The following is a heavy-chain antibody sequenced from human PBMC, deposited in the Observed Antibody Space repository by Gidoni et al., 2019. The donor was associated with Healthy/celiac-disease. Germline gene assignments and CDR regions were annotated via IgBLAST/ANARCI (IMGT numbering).Heavy chain of an antibody. CDR1: GFTFSSYA. CDR2: ISSNGGST. CDR3: VKWVMDYYMDV. D-gene: IGHD2-21*01. J-gene: IGHJ6*03. V-gene: IGHV3-64D*08. Sequence: EVQLVESGGGLVQPGGSLRLSCSACGFTFSSYAMHWVRQSPGKGLEYVSAISSNGGSTYYADSVKGRFTISRDNSKNTLYLQMSSLRAEDTAVYYCVKWVMDYYMDVWGKGTTVTVSS.